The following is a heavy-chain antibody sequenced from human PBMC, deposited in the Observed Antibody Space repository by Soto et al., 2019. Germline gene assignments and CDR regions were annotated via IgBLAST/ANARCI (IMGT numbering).Heavy chain of an antibody. J-gene: IGHJ5*02. Sequence: QVQLVQSGAEVKKPGASVKVSCKASGYTFTSNNINWVRQATGRGLEWMGWMSPNSGNTGYAQKFQARVTMTRNTSISTAYMELSSLTSEDTAVYYCARIYCSGARCYYFFDPWGQGTLVTVSS. CDR1: GYTFTSNN. CDR3: ARIYCSGARCYYFFDP. CDR2: MSPNSGNT. D-gene: IGHD2-15*01. V-gene: IGHV1-8*01.